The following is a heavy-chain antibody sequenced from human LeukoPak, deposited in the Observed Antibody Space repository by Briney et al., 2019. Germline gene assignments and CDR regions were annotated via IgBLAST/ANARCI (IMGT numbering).Heavy chain of an antibody. Sequence: SVKVSCKASGGTFSSYAISWVRQAPGQGLEWMRGIIPIFGTANYAQKFQGRVTITADESTSTAYMELSSLRSEDTAVYYCASSMIVVVTAYYFDYWGQGTLVTVSS. CDR1: GGTFSSYA. V-gene: IGHV1-69*13. J-gene: IGHJ4*02. CDR2: IIPIFGTA. D-gene: IGHD3-22*01. CDR3: ASSMIVVVTAYYFDY.